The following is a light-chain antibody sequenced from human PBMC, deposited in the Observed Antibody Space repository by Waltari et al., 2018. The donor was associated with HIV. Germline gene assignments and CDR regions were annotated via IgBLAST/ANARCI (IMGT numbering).Light chain of an antibody. CDR2: EVT. V-gene: IGLV2-8*01. Sequence: QSALTQPPSASGSPGQSVTISCTGSSSDVGGYNYVSWYQQHPGKAPNLIIYEVTKRPSGVPALFSGSKSGNTASLTVSGLQAEDEADYYCSSYPGSFPWVFGGGTKLTVL. CDR3: SSYPGSFPWV. J-gene: IGLJ3*02. CDR1: SSDVGGYNY.